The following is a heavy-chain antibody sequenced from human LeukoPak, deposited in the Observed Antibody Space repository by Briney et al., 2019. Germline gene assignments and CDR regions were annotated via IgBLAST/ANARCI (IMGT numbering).Heavy chain of an antibody. D-gene: IGHD1-14*01. J-gene: IGHJ5*02. V-gene: IGHV3-30*18. Sequence: GGSLRLSCAASGFIFSRYGMYWVRQAPGKGLEWMAVISYDGTNKYYADSVRGRFIISRDDSKNTLYLQMNSLRVDDTAIYYCAKDGAPYNSPTEGWFDPWGQGTLVTVSS. CDR3: AKDGAPYNSPTEGWFDP. CDR1: GFIFSRYG. CDR2: ISYDGTNK.